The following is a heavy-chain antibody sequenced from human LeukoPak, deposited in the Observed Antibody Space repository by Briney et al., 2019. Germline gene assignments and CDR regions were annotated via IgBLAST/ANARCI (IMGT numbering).Heavy chain of an antibody. CDR3: ARDLLGLPHKYFDS. CDR1: GFSFSAYG. Sequence: PGGSLRLSCAASGFSFSAYGMHWVRQAPGKGLEWVAYIWYDGSNKEYANFVKGRFTISRDTSKSTVNLQMNSLRPEDTAVYYCARDLLGLPHKYFDSWGKGTLVTVSS. J-gene: IGHJ4*02. CDR2: IWYDGSNK. V-gene: IGHV3-30*02. D-gene: IGHD3-16*01.